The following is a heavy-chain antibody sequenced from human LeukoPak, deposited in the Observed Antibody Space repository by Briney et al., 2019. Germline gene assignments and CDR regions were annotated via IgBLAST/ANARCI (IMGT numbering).Heavy chain of an antibody. CDR2: INSDGSST. CDR1: GFTFSSYW. V-gene: IGHV3-74*01. J-gene: IGHJ3*02. Sequence: GGSLRLSCAASGFTFSSYWMHWVRQAPGKGLVWVSRINSDGSSTSYADSVKGRFTISRDNAKNTLYLQMNSLRAEDTAVYYCARAANYVWGSYRYYAFDIWGQGTMVTVSS. CDR3: ARAANYVWGSYRYYAFDI. D-gene: IGHD3-16*02.